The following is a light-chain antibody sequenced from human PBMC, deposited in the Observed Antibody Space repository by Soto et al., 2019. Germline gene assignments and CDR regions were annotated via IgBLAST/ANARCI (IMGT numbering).Light chain of an antibody. CDR2: EVS. CDR1: ISDVGGYDY. Sequence: QSALTQPASVSGSPGQSITISCTGTISDVGGYDYVSWYQLHPGKAPKLMVFEVSNRPSGVSYRFSGSKSGNTASLTISGLQAEDEDDYFCSSYSISTAYLFGTGTKLTVL. V-gene: IGLV2-14*01. CDR3: SSYSISTAYL. J-gene: IGLJ1*01.